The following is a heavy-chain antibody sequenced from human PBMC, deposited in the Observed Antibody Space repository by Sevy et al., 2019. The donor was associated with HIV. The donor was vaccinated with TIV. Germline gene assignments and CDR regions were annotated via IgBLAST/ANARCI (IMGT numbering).Heavy chain of an antibody. D-gene: IGHD3-16*02. Sequence: GGSLRLSCAASGFSFNRYAMHWVRQAPGKGLEWVAMESYDTSNRYYADSVKGRFSISRDNFNNTLFLQMNTLRPEDTAVYYCAGDAPGDFVWGGYLTHWGRGTLVTVSS. CDR2: ESYDTSNR. CDR1: GFSFNRYA. J-gene: IGHJ4*02. CDR3: AGDAPGDFVWGGYLTH. V-gene: IGHV3-30*14.